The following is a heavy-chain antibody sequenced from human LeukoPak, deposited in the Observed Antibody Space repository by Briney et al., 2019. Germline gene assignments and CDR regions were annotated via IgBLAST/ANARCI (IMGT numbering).Heavy chain of an antibody. CDR1: GFNLRDYA. V-gene: IGHV3-23*01. Sequence: PGGSLRLSCAASGFNLRDYAMNWVRQAPGKGLEWVSGMSGSGDRTDYADSVKGRFTMSRDNSMNTAYLQMNSLRAEDTALYYCAKRRRDGYNSPIDYWGQGTLVTVSS. CDR2: MSGSGDRT. D-gene: IGHD5-24*01. J-gene: IGHJ4*02. CDR3: AKRRRDGYNSPIDY.